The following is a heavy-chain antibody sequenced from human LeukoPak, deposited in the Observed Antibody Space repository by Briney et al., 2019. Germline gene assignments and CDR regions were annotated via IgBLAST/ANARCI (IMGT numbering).Heavy chain of an antibody. CDR2: ISSDESST. V-gene: IGHV3-74*01. J-gene: IGHJ4*02. D-gene: IGHD4-17*01. CDR3: ARGIYGDAVSFDC. CDR1: GFTPSNYW. Sequence: VGSLRLSCAASGFTPSNYWMHCVRQIPGQGLGWVSRISSDESSTNNRDSLNGRFTISRDNARNTLYLQMNSLRAEDTAAYYCARGIYGDAVSFDCWGQGALVTVSS.